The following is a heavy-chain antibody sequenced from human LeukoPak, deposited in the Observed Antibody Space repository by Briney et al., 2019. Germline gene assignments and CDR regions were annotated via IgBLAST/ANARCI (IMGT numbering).Heavy chain of an antibody. V-gene: IGHV3-30*02. CDR1: GFTFSSYG. Sequence: GGSLRLSCAASGFTFSSYGMHWVRQAPGKGLEWVAFIRYDGSNKYYADSVKGRFTISRDNSKNTLYLQMNSLRAEDTAVYYRAKDTRKLLWFGEPFSPPTPLAYWGQGTLVTVSS. CDR2: IRYDGSNK. D-gene: IGHD3-10*01. J-gene: IGHJ4*02. CDR3: AKDTRKLLWFGEPFSPPTPLAY.